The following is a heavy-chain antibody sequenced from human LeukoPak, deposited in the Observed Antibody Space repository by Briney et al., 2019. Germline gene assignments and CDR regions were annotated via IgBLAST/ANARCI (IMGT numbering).Heavy chain of an antibody. CDR2: IYDSGST. CDR3: ASQTPPYGMDV. Sequence: PSETLPLTCTVSGGSISSYYCSWIRQPPGEGLEWIGYIYDSGSTNYNPSLKSRVTISVDTSKNQFSLKLSSVTAADTAVYYCASQTPPYGMDVWGQGTTVTVSS. CDR1: GGSISSYY. J-gene: IGHJ6*02. V-gene: IGHV4-59*01.